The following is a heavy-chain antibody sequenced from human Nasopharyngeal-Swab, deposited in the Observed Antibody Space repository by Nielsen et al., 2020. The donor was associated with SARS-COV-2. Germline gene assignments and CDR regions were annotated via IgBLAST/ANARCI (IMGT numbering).Heavy chain of an antibody. V-gene: IGHV3-43*02. CDR2: FSAVAETT. D-gene: IGHD4/OR15-4a*01. J-gene: IGHJ3*02. CDR3: VKDGYDASLDAFDK. CDR1: GFSFDYYT. Sequence: SLKLSCVASGFSFDYYTMHCVLQAPGKCLEWVSLFSAVAETTYDADSVKGRFTVSRDNSRQSLFLQMESLRTEDTALYYCVKDGYDASLDAFDKWGLGTMVSVSS.